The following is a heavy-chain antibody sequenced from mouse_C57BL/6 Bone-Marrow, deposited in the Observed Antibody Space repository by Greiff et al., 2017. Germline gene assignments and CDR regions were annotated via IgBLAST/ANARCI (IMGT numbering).Heavy chain of an antibody. CDR3: ARWGLRPLSYAMDY. J-gene: IGHJ4*01. CDR2: IYPSDSEA. Sequence: QVQLQQPGAELVRPGSSVKLSCTASGFTFTSYWMDWVKQRPGQGLEWIGNIYPSDSEAHYTQKFKDKATLTVDKSSSTAYMRLSSLTSEESAVYYCARWGLRPLSYAMDYWGQGTSVTVSS. V-gene: IGHV1-61*01. CDR1: GFTFTSYW. D-gene: IGHD2-4*01.